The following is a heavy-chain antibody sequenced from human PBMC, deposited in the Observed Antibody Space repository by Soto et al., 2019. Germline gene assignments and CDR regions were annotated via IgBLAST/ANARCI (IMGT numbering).Heavy chain of an antibody. D-gene: IGHD5-12*01. CDR3: ARLGGYHQPLDS. CDR1: GGSISPYY. Sequence: SETLSLTCTVSGGSISPYYWSWIRQPPGKGLEWIGYIYYTGTTNYYPSLKSRVTMSVGTSKNQFSLKLSSVTAADTAVYYCARLGGYHQPLDSCAPGSLVPVSS. V-gene: IGHV4-59*08. CDR2: IYYTGTT. J-gene: IGHJ4*02.